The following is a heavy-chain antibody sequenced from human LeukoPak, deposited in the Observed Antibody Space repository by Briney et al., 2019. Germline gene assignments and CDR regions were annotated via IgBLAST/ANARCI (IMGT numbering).Heavy chain of an antibody. CDR2: IYYRGST. J-gene: IGHJ6*03. CDR3: ARVLHGSGSLYYYYYYMDV. CDR1: GGSISSYY. Sequence: SETLSLTCTVSGGSISSYYWSWIRQPPGKGLEWIGYIYYRGSTKYNPSLKSRVTISVDKSKNQFSLKLGSVTAADTAVYYCARVLHGSGSLYYYYYYMDVWGKGTTVTISS. V-gene: IGHV4-59*01. D-gene: IGHD3-10*01.